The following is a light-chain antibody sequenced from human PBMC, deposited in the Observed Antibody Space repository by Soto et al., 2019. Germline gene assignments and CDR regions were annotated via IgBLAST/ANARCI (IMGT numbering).Light chain of an antibody. Sequence: SALTQPPSVSGSPGQSVTISCTGTSSDVGSYNRVSWYKQPPGAAPKLVIYEVIHRPSGVPDRFSGSKSGNTASLTISGLQAEDEADFYCYSYTSSSTYVFGTGTKVTVL. CDR3: YSYTSSSTYV. V-gene: IGLV2-18*02. CDR2: EVI. CDR1: SSDVGSYNR. J-gene: IGLJ1*01.